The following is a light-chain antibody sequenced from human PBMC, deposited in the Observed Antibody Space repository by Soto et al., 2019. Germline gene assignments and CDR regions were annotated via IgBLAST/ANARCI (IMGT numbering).Light chain of an antibody. Sequence: EIVLTQSPVTLSVSKGERATLSCRASQTVSSSYLAWYQQKPGQAPGLLIYGASTRATDIPVRFSGSGSGTEFTLTISSLQSEDFAVYYCHQYNNWPTFGQGTKVAIK. CDR2: GAS. V-gene: IGKV3-15*01. CDR3: HQYNNWPT. J-gene: IGKJ1*01. CDR1: QTVSSSY.